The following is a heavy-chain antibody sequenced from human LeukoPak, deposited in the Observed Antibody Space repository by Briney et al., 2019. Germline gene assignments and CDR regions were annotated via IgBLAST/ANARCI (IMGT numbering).Heavy chain of an antibody. D-gene: IGHD6-19*01. CDR3: ARATIAVAGSFDY. V-gene: IGHV1-24*01. Sequence: ASVKVSCXVSGYTLTELSMHRVRQAPGKGLEWMGGFDPEDGETIYAQKFQGRVTMTEDTSTDTAYMELSSLRSEDTAVYYCARATIAVAGSFDYWGQGTLVTVSS. CDR1: GYTLTELS. CDR2: FDPEDGET. J-gene: IGHJ4*02.